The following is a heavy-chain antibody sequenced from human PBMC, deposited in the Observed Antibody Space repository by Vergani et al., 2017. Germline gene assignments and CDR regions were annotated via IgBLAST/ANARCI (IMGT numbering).Heavy chain of an antibody. CDR1: GFTFSNAW. D-gene: IGHD2-21*01. V-gene: IGHV3-15*01. CDR3: TTDPRYCGDGSCYWLRDHHYYGMDV. Sequence: EVQLVESGGGLVKPGGSLRLSCAASGFTFSNAWMSWVRQAPGKGLEWVGRIKSKTDGGTTDYAAPVKGRFTISRADSKNTLYLQMNSLKTEDTAVYYCTTDPRYCGDGSCYWLRDHHYYGMDVWGQGTTVTVSS. J-gene: IGHJ6*02. CDR2: IKSKTDGGTT.